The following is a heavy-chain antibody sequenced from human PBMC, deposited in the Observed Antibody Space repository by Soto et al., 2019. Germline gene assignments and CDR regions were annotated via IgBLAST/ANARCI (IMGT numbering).Heavy chain of an antibody. J-gene: IGHJ6*02. Sequence: ETLSLTCSVSGDSISTVDYFWAWIRQPPGQALEWLAHIFSDNERSYSTSLQGRLTISKDTSGSQVVLSMTNVDPVDTATYYCARMNVDSYQFYYAMDVWGQGTTVTVSS. CDR2: IFSDNER. D-gene: IGHD4-17*01. V-gene: IGHV2-26*01. CDR1: GDSISTVDY. CDR3: ARMNVDSYQFYYAMDV.